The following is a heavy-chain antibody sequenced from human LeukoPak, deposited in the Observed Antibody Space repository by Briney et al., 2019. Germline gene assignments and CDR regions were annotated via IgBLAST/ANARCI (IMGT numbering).Heavy chain of an antibody. J-gene: IGHJ4*02. V-gene: IGHV1-18*01. D-gene: IGHD2-2*01. CDR3: ARVRYQLLEYFDY. CDR2: ISGYNDNA. CDR1: GYTFTSYG. Sequence: ASVKVSCKASGYTFTSYGISWVRQAPGQGLEWMGWISGYNDNAIHAQKLQGRVTVTTDTSTSTAYMELRSLRSDDTAVYYYARVRYQLLEYFDYWGQGTLVTVSS.